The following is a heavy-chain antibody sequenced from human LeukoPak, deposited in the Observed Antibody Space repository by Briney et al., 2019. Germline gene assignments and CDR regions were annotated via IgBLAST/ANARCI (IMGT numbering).Heavy chain of an antibody. D-gene: IGHD3-22*01. CDR2: IYSGGST. CDR1: GFTFSSYA. Sequence: PGGSLRLSCAASGFTFSSYAMSWVRQAPGKGLEWVSVIYSGGSTYYADSVKGRFTISRDNSKNSLYLQMNSLRAEDTAVYYCARHEGITMIMNWGQGTLVTVS. CDR3: ARHEGITMIMN. J-gene: IGHJ4*02. V-gene: IGHV3-66*04.